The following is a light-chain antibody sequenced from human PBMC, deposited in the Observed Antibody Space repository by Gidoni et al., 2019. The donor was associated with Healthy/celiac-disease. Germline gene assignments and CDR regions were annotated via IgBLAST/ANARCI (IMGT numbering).Light chain of an antibody. V-gene: IGKV3-20*01. CDR2: GAS. J-gene: IGKJ1*01. CDR1: QSVSSSY. Sequence: EIVLTQSPGTLSLSPGERATLSCSASQSVSSSYLAWYQQKPGQAPRLLIYGASSRATGIPDRFSGSGSGTDFTLTLSRLETEDFAVYYCQQYGSSPPWTFGQGTKVEIK. CDR3: QQYGSSPPWT.